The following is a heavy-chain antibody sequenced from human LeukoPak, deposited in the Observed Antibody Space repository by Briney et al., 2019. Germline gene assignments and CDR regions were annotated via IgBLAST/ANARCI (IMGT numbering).Heavy chain of an antibody. CDR2: MNPNSGNT. D-gene: IGHD3-10*01. V-gene: IGHV1-8*01. CDR1: GYTFTSYD. CDR3: ATIKQEYYYGSGRSNYYMDV. Sequence: ASVKVSCKASGYTFTSYDINWVRQATGQGLEWMGWMNPNSGNTGYAQKFQGRVTMTRNTSISTAYMELSSLRSEDTAVYYCATIKQEYYYGSGRSNYYMDVWGKGTTVTISS. J-gene: IGHJ6*03.